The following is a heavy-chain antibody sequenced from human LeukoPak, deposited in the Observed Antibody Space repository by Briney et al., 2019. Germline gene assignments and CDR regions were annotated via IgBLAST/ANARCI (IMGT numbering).Heavy chain of an antibody. V-gene: IGHV4-34*01. Sequence: SETLSLTCAVYGGSFSGYYWSWIRQPPGKGLEWIGEINHSGSTNYNPSLKSRVAISVDTSKNQFSLKLSSVTAADTAVYYCARHLGDFWSGYPFDYWGQGTLVTVSS. CDR2: INHSGST. J-gene: IGHJ4*02. D-gene: IGHD3-3*01. CDR1: GGSFSGYY. CDR3: ARHLGDFWSGYPFDY.